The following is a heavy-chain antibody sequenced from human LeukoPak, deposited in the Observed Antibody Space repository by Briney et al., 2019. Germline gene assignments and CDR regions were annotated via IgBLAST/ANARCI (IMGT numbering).Heavy chain of an antibody. CDR3: ARESSGSYFDY. CDR2: INPSGGST. V-gene: IGHV1-46*01. Sequence: ASVKVSCKASGYTFTSNYMHWVRQAPGQGLEWMGIINPSGGSTSYAQKFQGRVTMTRDMSTSTVYMELSSLRSEDTAVYDCARESSGSYFDYWGQGTLVTVSS. J-gene: IGHJ4*02. CDR1: GYTFTSNY. D-gene: IGHD1-26*01.